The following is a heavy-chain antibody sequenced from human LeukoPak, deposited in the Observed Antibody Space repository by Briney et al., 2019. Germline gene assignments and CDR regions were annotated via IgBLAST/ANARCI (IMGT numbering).Heavy chain of an antibody. D-gene: IGHD3-3*01. CDR2: IYYSGST. CDR3: ARTALLEGAFDI. Sequence: SETLSLTCTVSGGSISSSSYYWGWIRQPPGKGLEWIGSIYYSGSTYYNPSLKSRVTISVDTSKNQFSLKLSSVTAADTAVYYCARTALLEGAFDIWGQGTMVTVSS. V-gene: IGHV4-39*07. CDR1: GGSISSSSYY. J-gene: IGHJ3*02.